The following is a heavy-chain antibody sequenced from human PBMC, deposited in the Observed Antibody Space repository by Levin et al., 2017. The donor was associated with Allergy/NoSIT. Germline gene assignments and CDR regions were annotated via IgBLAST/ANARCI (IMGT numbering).Heavy chain of an antibody. CDR2: ISAGVGNT. D-gene: IGHD6-13*01. V-gene: IGHV3-23*01. CDR1: GFTFSTYA. CDR3: AKAGSSWYIEIDH. J-gene: IGHJ4*02. Sequence: PGGSLRLSCAASGFTFSTYAMSWVRQAPGKGLEWVSVISAGVGNTHYAESVKGRFTISRDNSKDTLYLQMNSLTAEDTAVYYCAKAGSSWYIEIDHRGQGTLVTVSS.